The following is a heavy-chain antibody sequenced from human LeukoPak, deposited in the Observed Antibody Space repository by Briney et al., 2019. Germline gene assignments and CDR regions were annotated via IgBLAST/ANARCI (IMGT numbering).Heavy chain of an antibody. D-gene: IGHD1-1*01. CDR3: AKTRNGEWHSDLDH. Sequence: GGSLRLSCAASGFTLTNNGLAWVRQAPGKGLEWVSGIKTGDNTYHVDSVRGRFTISRDISKNTVYLQMNGLRVEDTAVYYCAKTRNGEWHSDLDHWGQGTLVTVSS. J-gene: IGHJ4*02. CDR2: IKTGDNT. V-gene: IGHV3-23*01. CDR1: GFTLTNNG.